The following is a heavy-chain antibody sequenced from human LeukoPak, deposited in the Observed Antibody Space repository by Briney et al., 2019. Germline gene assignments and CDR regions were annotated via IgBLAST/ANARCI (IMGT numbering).Heavy chain of an antibody. J-gene: IGHJ5*02. V-gene: IGHV3-74*01. CDR2: IDNDGSDT. CDR1: GFTFTSHW. CDR3: VRDRPHNWFDP. D-gene: IGHD6-6*01. Sequence: GGSLGLSCAASGFTFTSHWMPWVRQAPGKGLVWVSRIDNDGSDTTYADSVRGRFTISRDNAKNTLYLQMDSLRAEDTAVYYCVRDRPHNWFDPWGQGTLVTVSS.